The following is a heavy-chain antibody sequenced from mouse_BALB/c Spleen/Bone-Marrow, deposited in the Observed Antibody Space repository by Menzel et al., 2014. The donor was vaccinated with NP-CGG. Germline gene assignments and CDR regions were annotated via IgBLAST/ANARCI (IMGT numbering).Heavy chain of an antibody. D-gene: IGHD1-1*01. CDR1: GFTFSSYA. V-gene: IGHV5-9-1*01. J-gene: IGHJ2*01. CDR3: ARSGSSYYY. Sequence: EVKVVESGGGLVKPGGSLKLSCAASGFTFSSYAMSWVRQTPEKRLEWVATIGSGDSSTYYPDSVKGRFTISRDYAKNTLYLQMSSLRSEDTAMYYCARSGSSYYYWGQGTTLTVSS. CDR2: IGSGDSST.